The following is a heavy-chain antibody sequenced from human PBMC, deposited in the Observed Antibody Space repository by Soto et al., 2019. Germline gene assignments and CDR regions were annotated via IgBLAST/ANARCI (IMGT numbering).Heavy chain of an antibody. CDR2: TYYRSKWYY. CDR3: ARGHGTAADYFYY. CDR1: GDSVSSNSAT. J-gene: IGHJ4*02. D-gene: IGHD6-13*01. Sequence: PSETLSLTCAISGDSVSSNSATWNLIRQSPSRGLEWLGRTYYRSKWYYDYAVSVKSRITINPDTSKNQFSLQLNSVTPEDTAVYFCARGHGTAADYFYYRGPGTLVTVSS. V-gene: IGHV6-1*01.